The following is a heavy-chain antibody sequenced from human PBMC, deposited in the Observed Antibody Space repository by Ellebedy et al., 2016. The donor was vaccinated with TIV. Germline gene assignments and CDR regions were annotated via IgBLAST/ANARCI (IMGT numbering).Heavy chain of an antibody. CDR1: GYNFTHYW. V-gene: IGHV5-51*01. D-gene: IGHD2/OR15-2a*01. CDR2: IWPGGSDT. J-gene: IGHJ5*02. Sequence: GESLKISCQASGYNFTHYWIAWVRQMPGKGLEFMGIIWPGGSDTKYSPSFHGQVTISVDKSINTTDLQWNSLKASDTAMYYWATSLSALEAWGQGTLFTVSS. CDR3: ATSLSALEA.